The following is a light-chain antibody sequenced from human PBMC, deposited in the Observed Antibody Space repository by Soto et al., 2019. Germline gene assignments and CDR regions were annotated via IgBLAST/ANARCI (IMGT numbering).Light chain of an antibody. CDR2: GAS. V-gene: IGKV3D-20*02. CDR1: QSVSSSY. Sequence: EIVLTQSPGTLSLSPGERATLSCRASQSVSSSYLAWYQQKPGQPPRLLIYGASSRATGIPDRFSGSGSGTDFTLTISRLEPEDFAVYYCQQRSNWPPVFGQGTRLEIK. J-gene: IGKJ5*01. CDR3: QQRSNWPPV.